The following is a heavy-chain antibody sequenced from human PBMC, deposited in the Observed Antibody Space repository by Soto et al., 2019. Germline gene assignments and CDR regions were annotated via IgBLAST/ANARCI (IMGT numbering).Heavy chain of an antibody. V-gene: IGHV3-64D*06. CDR2: ISSNGGST. D-gene: IGHD6-6*01. CDR3: VKDRTGGSSSGD. CDR1: GFTFDDYA. J-gene: IGHJ4*02. Sequence: EVQLVESGGGLVQPGRSLRLSCAASGFTFDDYAMHWVRQAPGKGLEYVSAISSNGGSTYYADSVKGRFTISRDNSKNTLYLQMSSLRAEDTAVYYCVKDRTGGSSSGDWGQGTLVTVSS.